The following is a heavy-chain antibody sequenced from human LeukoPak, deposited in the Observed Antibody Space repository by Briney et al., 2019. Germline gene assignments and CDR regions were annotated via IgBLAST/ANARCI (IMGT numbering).Heavy chain of an antibody. J-gene: IGHJ6*02. CDR3: ARDRSLGQWLERGGMDV. Sequence: PGGSLRLSCAASGFTFDDYAMHWVRQAPGKGLEWVSGISWNSGSIGYADSVKGRFTISRDNAKNSLYLQMNSLRAEDTAVYYCARDRSLGQWLERGGMDVWGQGTTVTVSS. V-gene: IGHV3-9*01. CDR1: GFTFDDYA. CDR2: ISWNSGSI. D-gene: IGHD6-19*01.